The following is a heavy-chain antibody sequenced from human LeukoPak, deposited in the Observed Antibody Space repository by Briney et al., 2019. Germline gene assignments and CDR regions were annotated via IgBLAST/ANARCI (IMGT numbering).Heavy chain of an antibody. CDR2: ISYDGSNK. CDR3: AKDRGITMVRGVIDY. J-gene: IGHJ4*02. D-gene: IGHD3-10*01. V-gene: IGHV3-30*18. Sequence: GRSLRLSCAASGFTFSSYGMHWVRQAPGKGLEWVAVISYDGSNKYYADSVKGRFTISRDNSKNTLYLQMNSLRAEDTAVYYCAKDRGITMVRGVIDYWGQGTLVTVSS. CDR1: GFTFSSYG.